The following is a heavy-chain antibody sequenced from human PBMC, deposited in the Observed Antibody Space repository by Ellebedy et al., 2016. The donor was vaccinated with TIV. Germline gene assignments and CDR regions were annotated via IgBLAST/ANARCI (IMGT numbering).Heavy chain of an antibody. CDR2: IYPGDSDT. D-gene: IGHD2-8*01. V-gene: IGHV5-51*01. J-gene: IGHJ2*01. CDR1: GYSSSDHW. Sequence: GESLKISCKGTGYSSSDHWIAWVRQMPGKGLEWMGIIYPGDSDTRYSPSFQGQVTISADKSINTAYLQWSGLKASDTAMYYCARRETKFWYVDLWGRGTLVTVSS. CDR3: ARRETKFWYVDL.